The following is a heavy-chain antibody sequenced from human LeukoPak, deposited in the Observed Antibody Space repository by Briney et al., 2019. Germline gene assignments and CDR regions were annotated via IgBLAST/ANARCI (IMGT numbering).Heavy chain of an antibody. CDR3: GPPADSSGRQVTPGYYYYMDV. J-gene: IGHJ6*03. CDR1: GLTFSGYW. Sequence: PGGSLRLSCAASGLTFSGYWMSWVRQAPGKGLEWVADIKQDGRETYYGDSVKGRFTISRDNSKNTLYLQMNSLRAEDTAVYYCGPPADSSGRQVTPGYYYYMDVWGKGTTVTVSS. V-gene: IGHV3-7*03. CDR2: IKQDGRET. D-gene: IGHD6-19*01.